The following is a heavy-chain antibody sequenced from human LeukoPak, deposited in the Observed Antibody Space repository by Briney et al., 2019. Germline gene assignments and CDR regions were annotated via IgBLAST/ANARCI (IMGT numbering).Heavy chain of an antibody. CDR1: GFTFSSYD. J-gene: IGHJ3*02. D-gene: IGHD7-27*01. V-gene: IGHV3-13*01. CDR3: ARARSGACDI. Sequence: QSGGSLRLSCAASGFTFSSYDMHWVRQATGKGLEWVSAIGTAGDTYYPGSVKGRFTTSRENAKNSLYLQMNSLRAGDTAVYYCARARSGACDIWGQGTMVTVSS. CDR2: IGTAGDT.